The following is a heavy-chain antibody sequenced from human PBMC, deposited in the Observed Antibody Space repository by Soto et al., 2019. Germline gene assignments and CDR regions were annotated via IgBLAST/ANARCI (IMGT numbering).Heavy chain of an antibody. CDR3: ARGPAR. Sequence: SETLSLTCAVYGGSFSGYYWSWIRQPPGKGLEWIGEINHSGSTNYNPSLKSRVTISVDRSKNQFSLKLSSVTAADTAVYYCARGPARWGQGTLVTVSS. CDR2: INHSGST. J-gene: IGHJ4*02. D-gene: IGHD2-2*01. V-gene: IGHV4-34*01. CDR1: GGSFSGYY.